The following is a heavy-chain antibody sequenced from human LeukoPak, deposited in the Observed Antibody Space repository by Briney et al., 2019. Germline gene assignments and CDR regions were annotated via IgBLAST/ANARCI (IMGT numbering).Heavy chain of an antibody. Sequence: SETLSLTCTVSGGSISSGSYYWSWIRQPAGKGLEWIGRIYTSGSTNYNPSLKSRVTISVDTSKNQFSLKLSSVTAADTAVYYCARLLSSSGYYAPFDYWGQGTLVTVSS. CDR2: IYTSGST. J-gene: IGHJ4*02. V-gene: IGHV4-61*02. CDR3: ARLLSSSGYYAPFDY. CDR1: GGSISSGSYY. D-gene: IGHD3-22*01.